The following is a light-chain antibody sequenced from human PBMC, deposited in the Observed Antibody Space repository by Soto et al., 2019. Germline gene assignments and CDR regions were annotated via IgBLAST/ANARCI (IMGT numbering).Light chain of an antibody. Sequence: DIQMTKSPSTLSGSVGDRVTMTCRASHTISSWLAWYQQKPGKAPKLLIYKASTLKSGVPSRFSGSGSGTEFTLTISSLQPDDFATYYCQHYNSYSEAFGQGTKVDNK. CDR3: QHYNSYSEA. CDR2: KAS. CDR1: HTISSW. V-gene: IGKV1-5*03. J-gene: IGKJ1*01.